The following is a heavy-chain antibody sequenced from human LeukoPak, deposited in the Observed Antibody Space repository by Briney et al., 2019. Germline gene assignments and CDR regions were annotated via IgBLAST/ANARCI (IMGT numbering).Heavy chain of an antibody. CDR3: TRDLERYDILTGYHDY. J-gene: IGHJ4*02. D-gene: IGHD3-9*01. Sequence: PGRSLRLSCTASGFTFGDYAMSWVRQAPGKGLEWVGFIRSKAYGGTTEYAASVKGRFTISRDDSKSIAYLQMNSLKTEDTAVYYCTRDLERYDILTGYHDYWGQGTLVTVSS. V-gene: IGHV3-49*04. CDR1: GFTFGDYA. CDR2: IRSKAYGGTT.